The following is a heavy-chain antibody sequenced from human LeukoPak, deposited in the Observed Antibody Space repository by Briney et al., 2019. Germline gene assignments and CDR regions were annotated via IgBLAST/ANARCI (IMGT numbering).Heavy chain of an antibody. V-gene: IGHV3-23*01. CDR1: GFIFRSYA. CDR3: ANYYYDKSGYKN. CDR2: ISSSGGRT. J-gene: IGHJ4*02. D-gene: IGHD3-22*01. Sequence: GGSLRLSCAASGFIFRSYAMSWVRQAPGKGLEWVSSISSSGGRTFYADSVKGRATISRDNSKNVLYLQVNSLRAEDTAVFYCANYYYDKSGYKNWGQGTLVTVSS.